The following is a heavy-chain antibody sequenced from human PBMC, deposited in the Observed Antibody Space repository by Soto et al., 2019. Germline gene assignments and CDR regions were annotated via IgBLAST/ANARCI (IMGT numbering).Heavy chain of an antibody. CDR3: ARGGLIVVPAATTRGLFDP. CDR2: INHSGST. CDR1: GGSFSGYY. D-gene: IGHD2-2*01. V-gene: IGHV4-34*01. Sequence: QVQLQQWGAGLLKPSETLSLTCAVYGGSFSGYYWSWIRQPPGKGLEWIGEINHSGSTNYNPSLKSRVTISVDTSKNQFSLKLSSVTAADTAVYYCARGGLIVVPAATTRGLFDPWGQGTLVTVSS. J-gene: IGHJ5*02.